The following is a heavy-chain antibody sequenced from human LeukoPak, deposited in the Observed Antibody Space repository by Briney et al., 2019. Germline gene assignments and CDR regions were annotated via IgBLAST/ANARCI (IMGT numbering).Heavy chain of an antibody. CDR2: FDPEDGET. V-gene: IGHV1-24*01. Sequence: ASAKVSCKVSGYTLTELSMHWVRQAPGKGLEWMGGFDPEDGETIYAQKFQGRVTMTEDTSTDTAYMELSSLRSEDTAVYYCATGVVVAAKSGFDYWGQGTLVTVSS. J-gene: IGHJ4*02. CDR3: ATGVVVAAKSGFDY. CDR1: GYTLTELS. D-gene: IGHD2-15*01.